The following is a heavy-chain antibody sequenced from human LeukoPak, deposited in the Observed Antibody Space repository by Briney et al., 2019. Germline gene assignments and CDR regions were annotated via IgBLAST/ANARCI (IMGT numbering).Heavy chain of an antibody. Sequence: PSETLSLTCTVSGGSISSYYWSWIRQPPGKGLEWIGYIYYSGSTNYNPSLKSRVTISVDTSKNQFSLKLSSVTAADTAVYYCARGEEGYDFWSGHFDYWGQGTLVTVSS. CDR3: ARGEEGYDFWSGHFDY. D-gene: IGHD3-3*01. V-gene: IGHV4-59*01. CDR1: GGSISSYY. J-gene: IGHJ4*02. CDR2: IYYSGST.